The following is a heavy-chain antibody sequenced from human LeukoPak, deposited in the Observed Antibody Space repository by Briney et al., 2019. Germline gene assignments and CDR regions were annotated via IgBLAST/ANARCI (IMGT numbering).Heavy chain of an antibody. CDR2: ISSSGSTI. Sequence: GGSLRLSCAASGFTFSSYEMNWVRQAPGKWLEWVSYISSSGSTIYYADSVKGRFTISRDNAKNSLYLRMNSLRAEDTAVYYCASYPIFDYWGQGTLVTVSS. CDR1: GFTFSSYE. J-gene: IGHJ4*02. CDR3: ASYPIFDY. V-gene: IGHV3-48*03.